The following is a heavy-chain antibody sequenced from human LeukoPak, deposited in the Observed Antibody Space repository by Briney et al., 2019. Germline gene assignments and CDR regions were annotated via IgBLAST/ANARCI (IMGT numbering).Heavy chain of an antibody. CDR1: GGSFSSYY. Sequence: PSETLSLTCTVSGGSFSSYYWNWIRQPPGKGLEWMGYIYYSGNTNYNPSLKSRVTISVDTSKNQFSLNLSSVTAADTAVYYCARSAFLVTAPGLYYFDYWGQGTLVAVSS. V-gene: IGHV4-59*12. J-gene: IGHJ4*02. D-gene: IGHD6-13*01. CDR2: IYYSGNT. CDR3: ARSAFLVTAPGLYYFDY.